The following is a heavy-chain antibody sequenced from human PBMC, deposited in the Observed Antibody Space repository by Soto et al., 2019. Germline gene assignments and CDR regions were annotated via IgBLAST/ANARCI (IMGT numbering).Heavy chain of an antibody. D-gene: IGHD6-19*01. Sequence: SETLSLTCSVSGGSISGSYWSWIRQSPGKGLEWLGYVYYTGSTNYSPSPRSRVSISVDTSKNEFSLRLSPVTAADTAVYFCARSVAVPGAHIDYWGQGTQVTVSS. CDR1: GGSISGSY. V-gene: IGHV4-59*01. J-gene: IGHJ4*02. CDR2: VYYTGST. CDR3: ARSVAVPGAHIDY.